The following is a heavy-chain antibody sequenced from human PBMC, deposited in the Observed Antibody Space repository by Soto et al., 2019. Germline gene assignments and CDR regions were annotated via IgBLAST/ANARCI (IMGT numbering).Heavy chain of an antibody. V-gene: IGHV3-21*01. J-gene: IGHJ4*02. CDR2: ISSSSSYI. D-gene: IGHD3-16*02. CDR1: GFTFSSYS. CDR3: ARLMITFGGVIAHFDY. Sequence: GGSLRLSCAASGFTFSSYSMNWVRQAPGKGLEWVSSISSSSSYIYYADSVKGRFTISRDNAKNSLYLQMNSLRAEDTAVYYCARLMITFGGVIAHFDYWGQGTLVTVSS.